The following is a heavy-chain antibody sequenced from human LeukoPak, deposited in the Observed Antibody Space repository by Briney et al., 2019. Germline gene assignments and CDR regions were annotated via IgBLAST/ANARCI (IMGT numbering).Heavy chain of an antibody. Sequence: GGSLRLSCEGSGFTFSNYWMGWVRQAPGRGLQWVANIKTDGSEKYYVDSVKGRFTISRDNAKNSLYLLMNSLRAEDTAVYYCATYSGLNRREFQYWGQGTLLTVSS. D-gene: IGHD1-26*01. CDR1: GFTFSNYW. CDR3: ATYSGLNRREFQY. J-gene: IGHJ1*01. V-gene: IGHV3-7*01. CDR2: IKTDGSEK.